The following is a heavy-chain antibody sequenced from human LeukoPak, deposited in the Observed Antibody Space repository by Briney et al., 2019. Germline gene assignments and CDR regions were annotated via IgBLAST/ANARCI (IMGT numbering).Heavy chain of an antibody. J-gene: IGHJ4*02. V-gene: IGHV1-18*01. Sequence: ASVKVSCKSSGYTFSSYGLIWVRQAPGQGLEWMGWISTYNGNTNYAQKLQGRVTMTTDTSTSTAYMELRSLRSDDAAVYYCARDEQWLVDYWGQGTLVTVSS. CDR1: GYTFSSYG. D-gene: IGHD6-19*01. CDR3: ARDEQWLVDY. CDR2: ISTYNGNT.